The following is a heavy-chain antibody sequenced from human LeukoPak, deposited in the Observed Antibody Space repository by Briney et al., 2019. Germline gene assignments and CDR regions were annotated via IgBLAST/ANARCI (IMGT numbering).Heavy chain of an antibody. J-gene: IGHJ4*02. D-gene: IGHD1-26*01. CDR2: ISAYNGNT. CDR1: GYTFTSYG. CDR3: ARDRSGSYYPIHY. V-gene: IGHV1-18*01. Sequence: GASVKVSCKASGYTFTSYGISWVRQAPGQGLEWMGWISAYNGNTNYAQKLQGRVTMTTDTSTSTAYTELRSLRSDDTAVYYCARDRSGSYYPIHYWGQGTLVTVSS.